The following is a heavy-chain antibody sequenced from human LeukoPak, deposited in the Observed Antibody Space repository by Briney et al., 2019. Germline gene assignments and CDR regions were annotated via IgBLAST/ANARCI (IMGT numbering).Heavy chain of an antibody. CDR3: ANGGGLLWFGELSNYFDY. CDR2: ISYDGSNK. J-gene: IGHJ4*02. V-gene: IGHV3-30*18. Sequence: GGALRLSCAASGFTFSSYVMHWVRQARGKGLAWVAVISYDGSNKYYADSVKGRFTISRDNSKNTLYLQMNSLRAEDTAVYYCANGGGLLWFGELSNYFDYWGQGTLVTVSS. D-gene: IGHD3-10*01. CDR1: GFTFSSYV.